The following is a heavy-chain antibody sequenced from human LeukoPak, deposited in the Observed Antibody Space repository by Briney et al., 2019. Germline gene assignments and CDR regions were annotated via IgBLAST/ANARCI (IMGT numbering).Heavy chain of an antibody. J-gene: IGHJ6*02. CDR3: ARDSPIVVVPDGAGAQQKRYYYYCGMDV. CDR1: GGSISSGDYY. D-gene: IGHD2-2*01. Sequence: SETLSLTCTVSGGSISSGDYYWSWIRQPPGKGLEWVGFICDSGSTYYNPTLRFRVTISVDTSKNQFSLKLSSVTAADTAVYYCARDSPIVVVPDGAGAQQKRYYYYCGMDVWGQGTTVTVSS. V-gene: IGHV4-30-4*01. CDR2: ICDSGST.